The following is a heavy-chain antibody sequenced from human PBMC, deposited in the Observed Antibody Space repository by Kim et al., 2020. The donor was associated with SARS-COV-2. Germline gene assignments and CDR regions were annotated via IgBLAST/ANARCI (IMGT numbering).Heavy chain of an antibody. D-gene: IGHD4-17*01. CDR2: IYYSGGT. CDR3: ARDVGGYGNFDY. CDR1: GGSINSGGYY. J-gene: IGHJ4*02. Sequence: SETLSLTCTVSGGSINSGGYYWTWIGQHPGKGLEWIGYIYYSGGTYNNPSLRSRVTISVDTSKNQFSLKLTSVTAADMAIYYCARDVGGYGNFDYWGQGTLVTVSS. V-gene: IGHV4-31*03.